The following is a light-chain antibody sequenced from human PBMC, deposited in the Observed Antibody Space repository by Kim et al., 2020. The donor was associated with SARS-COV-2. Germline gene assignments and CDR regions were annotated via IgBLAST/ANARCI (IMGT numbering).Light chain of an antibody. CDR3: QQSYSTLVT. CDR1: QSISSY. CDR2: AAS. V-gene: IGKV1-39*01. Sequence: SASVRDRVTITCRASQSISSYLNWYQQKPGKAPKLLIYAASSLQSGVPSRFSGSGSGTDFTLTISSLQPEDFATYYCQQSYSTLVTFGQGTKLEI. J-gene: IGKJ2*01.